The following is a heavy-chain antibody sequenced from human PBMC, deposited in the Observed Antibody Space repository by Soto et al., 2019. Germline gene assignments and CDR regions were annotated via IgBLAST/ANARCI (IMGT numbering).Heavy chain of an antibody. D-gene: IGHD4-17*01. CDR2: MYYTGST. CDR3: ATTVTPSDY. Sequence: QLQLQESGPGLVKPSETLSLTCTVSGGSISSLSYYWGWIRQPPGKGLEWIGSMYYTGSTYYNPSLKSRVTISVDTSKNQFSLRLTSVTAADTAVYYCATTVTPSDYWGQGTLVTVSS. CDR1: GGSISSLSYY. J-gene: IGHJ4*02. V-gene: IGHV4-39*01.